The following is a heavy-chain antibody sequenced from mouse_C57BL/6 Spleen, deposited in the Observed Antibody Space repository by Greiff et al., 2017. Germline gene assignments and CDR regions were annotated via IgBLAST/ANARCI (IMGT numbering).Heavy chain of an antibody. J-gene: IGHJ4*01. V-gene: IGHV1-18*01. CDR2: INPNNGGT. Sequence: EVKLQESGPELVKPGASVKIPCKASGYTFTDYNMDWVKQSHGKSLEWIGDINPNNGGTIYNQKFKGKATLTVDKSSSTAYMELRSLTSEDTAVYYCARGRHSNYEYYYAMDYWGQGTSVTVSS. CDR3: ARGRHSNYEYYYAMDY. D-gene: IGHD2-5*01. CDR1: GYTFTDYN.